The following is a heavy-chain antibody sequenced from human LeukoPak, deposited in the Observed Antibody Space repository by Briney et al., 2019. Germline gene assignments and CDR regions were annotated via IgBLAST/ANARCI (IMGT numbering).Heavy chain of an antibody. CDR2: IKQDGSEK. CDR3: ARVGTMIVDYFDY. CDR1: GFTFSSYW. V-gene: IGHV3-7*01. Sequence: GGSLRLSCAASGFTFSSYWMSWVRQAPGKGLEWVANIKQDGSEKYYVDSVKGRFTISRDNAKNSLYLQMNSLRAEDTTVYYCARVGTMIVDYFDYWGQGTLVTVSS. D-gene: IGHD3-22*01. J-gene: IGHJ4*02.